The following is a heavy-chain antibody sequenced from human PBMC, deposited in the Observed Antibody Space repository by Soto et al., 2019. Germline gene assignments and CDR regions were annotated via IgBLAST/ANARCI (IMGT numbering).Heavy chain of an antibody. CDR1: GFSLITSGMC. V-gene: IGHV2-70*01. CDR2: IDWDDDK. J-gene: IGHJ6*02. D-gene: IGHD3-3*01. CDR3: ARMSRRIRIFGVDYYYYGMDV. Sequence: SGPTGGPTHTLTLTCTFSGFSLITSGMCVSWIRQPPGKALEWLALIDWDDDKYYSTSLKTRLTISKDTPKNQVVLTMTNMDPVDTATYYCARMSRRIRIFGVDYYYYGMDVWGQGTTVTVSS.